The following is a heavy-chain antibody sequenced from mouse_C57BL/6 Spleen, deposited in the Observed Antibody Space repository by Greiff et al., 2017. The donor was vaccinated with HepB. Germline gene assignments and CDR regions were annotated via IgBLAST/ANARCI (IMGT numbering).Heavy chain of an antibody. CDR2: IRSKSSNYAT. J-gene: IGHJ2*01. Sequence: EVQRVESGGGLVQPKGSLKLSCAASGFTFNTYAMHWVRQAPGKGLEWVARIRSKSSNYATYYADSVKDRFTISRDDSQSMLYLQMNNLKTEDTAMYYCVREDGNSDYFDYWGQGTTLTVSS. CDR1: GFTFNTYA. D-gene: IGHD2-1*01. CDR3: VREDGNSDYFDY. V-gene: IGHV10-3*01.